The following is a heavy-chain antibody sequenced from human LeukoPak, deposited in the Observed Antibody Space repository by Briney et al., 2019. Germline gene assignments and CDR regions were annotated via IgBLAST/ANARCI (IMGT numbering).Heavy chain of an antibody. CDR2: IYYTGST. D-gene: IGHD3-22*01. CDR1: GDSISDIDYY. Sequence: SETLSLTCTVSGDSISDIDYYWGWIRQPPGEGLEWIATIYYTGSTYYNPSLKSRVTISIDTSKNQFSLKLSSVTAADTAVYYCARVTYYYDSSDDWFDPWGQGTLVTVSS. V-gene: IGHV4-39*01. CDR3: ARVTYYYDSSDDWFDP. J-gene: IGHJ5*02.